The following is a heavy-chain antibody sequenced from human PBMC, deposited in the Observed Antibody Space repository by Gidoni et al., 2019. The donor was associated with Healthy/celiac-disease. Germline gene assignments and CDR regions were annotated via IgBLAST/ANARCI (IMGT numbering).Heavy chain of an antibody. CDR3: ARPTRFLEWAERYGMDV. Sequence: QVQLVESGGGVVQPGRSLRLSCAASGFTFSSSGMPWVRQAPGKGLEWVAVIWYDGSNKYYADSVKGRFTISRDNSKNTLYLQMNSLRAEDTAVYYCARPTRFLEWAERYGMDVWGQGTTVTVSS. V-gene: IGHV3-33*01. CDR1: GFTFSSSG. D-gene: IGHD3-3*01. CDR2: IWYDGSNK. J-gene: IGHJ6*02.